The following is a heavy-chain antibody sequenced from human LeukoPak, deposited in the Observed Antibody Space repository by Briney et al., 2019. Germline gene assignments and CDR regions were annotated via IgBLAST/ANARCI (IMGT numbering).Heavy chain of an antibody. V-gene: IGHV4-39*06. Sequence: SETLCLTCTVSGGSISSSGYYWGWIRQPPGKGLEWIGSIYYSGSTYYNPSLKSRVTISVDTSKNQFPLKLSSVTAADTAVYYCARGPARAGTHPLDYWGQGTLGTVSS. CDR3: ARGPARAGTHPLDY. CDR2: IYYSGST. D-gene: IGHD6-19*01. J-gene: IGHJ4*02. CDR1: GGSISSSGYY.